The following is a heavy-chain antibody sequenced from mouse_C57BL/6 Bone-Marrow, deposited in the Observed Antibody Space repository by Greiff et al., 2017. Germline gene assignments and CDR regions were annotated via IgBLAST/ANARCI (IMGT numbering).Heavy chain of an antibody. CDR3: ARGGIYYYGPEAY. CDR1: GYTFTSYW. Sequence: QVQLQQPGAELVKPGASVKMSCKASGYTFTSYWITWVKQRPGQGLEWIGDIYPGSGSTNYNEKLKSKATLTVDTSSSTAYMQLSSLTSEGSAVYYCARGGIYYYGPEAYWGQGTLVTVSA. J-gene: IGHJ3*01. CDR2: IYPGSGST. D-gene: IGHD1-1*01. V-gene: IGHV1-55*01.